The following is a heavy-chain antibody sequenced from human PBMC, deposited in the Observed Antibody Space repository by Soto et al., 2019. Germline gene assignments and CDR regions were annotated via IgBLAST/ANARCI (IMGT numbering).Heavy chain of an antibody. Sequence: GGSLRLSCAASGFTFSSYEMNWVRQAPGKGLEWVSYISGSGSTIHYADSVKGRFTISRDNAKNSLYLQMDSLRAEDTAVYYCAEGLSSKGGQGTLVTVSS. V-gene: IGHV3-48*03. CDR2: ISGSGSTI. CDR1: GFTFSSYE. J-gene: IGHJ4*02. D-gene: IGHD6-6*01. CDR3: AEGLSSK.